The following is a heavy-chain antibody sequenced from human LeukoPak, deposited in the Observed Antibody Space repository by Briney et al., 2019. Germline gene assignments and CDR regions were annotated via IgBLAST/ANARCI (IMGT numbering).Heavy chain of an antibody. V-gene: IGHV3-9*01. Sequence: QSGRSLRLSCAASGFTFDDYAMHWVRQAPGKGLEGVSGISWNSGSIGYADSVKGRFTISRDNAKNSLYLQMNSLRAEDTALYYCSAFFLTATDAFDIWGQGTMVTVSS. CDR2: ISWNSGSI. CDR1: GFTFDDYA. D-gene: IGHD5-18*01. J-gene: IGHJ3*02. CDR3: SAFFLTATDAFDI.